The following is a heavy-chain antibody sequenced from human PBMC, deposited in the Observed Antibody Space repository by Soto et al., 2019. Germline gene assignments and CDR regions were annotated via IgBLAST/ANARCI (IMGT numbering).Heavy chain of an antibody. J-gene: IGHJ4*02. CDR2: INPNSGGT. Sequence: ASVKVSCKASGYTFTGYYMHWVRQAPGQGLEWMGWINPNSGGTNYAQKFQGWVTMTRDTSISTAYMELSRLRSDDTAVYYCAILARDYRSWYSPGAGFDYWGQGTLVTVSS. CDR1: GYTFTGYY. V-gene: IGHV1-2*04. D-gene: IGHD6-13*01. CDR3: AILARDYRSWYSPGAGFDY.